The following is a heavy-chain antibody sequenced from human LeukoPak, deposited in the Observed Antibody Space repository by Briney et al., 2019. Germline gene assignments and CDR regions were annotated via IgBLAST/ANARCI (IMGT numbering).Heavy chain of an antibody. Sequence: GASVKVSCKASGYTFTGYYMHWVRQAPGQGLEWMGWINPNSGGTKYAQKFQGRVTMTRDTSISTAYMELNRLRSDDTAVYYCAWYSGRLYACDIWGQGTMVTVSS. V-gene: IGHV1-2*02. CDR2: INPNSGGT. CDR1: GYTFTGYY. J-gene: IGHJ3*02. CDR3: AWYSGRLYACDI. D-gene: IGHD1-26*01.